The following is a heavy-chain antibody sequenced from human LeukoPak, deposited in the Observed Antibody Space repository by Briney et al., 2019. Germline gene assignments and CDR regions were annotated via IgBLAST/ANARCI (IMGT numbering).Heavy chain of an antibody. J-gene: IGHJ4*02. CDR2: SYYSGST. CDR3: ASFPDIVATITSDY. V-gene: IGHV4-39*01. CDR1: VGSISSSIDY. Sequence: PSETLFLTCTVSVGSISSSIDYWGRIPEPPVKGMEWVGSSYYSGSTYYDPSLKSRVTISGDTSKNQCSLKLSSVPAADTAVYYCASFPDIVATITSDYWGQGTLVTVSS. D-gene: IGHD5-12*01.